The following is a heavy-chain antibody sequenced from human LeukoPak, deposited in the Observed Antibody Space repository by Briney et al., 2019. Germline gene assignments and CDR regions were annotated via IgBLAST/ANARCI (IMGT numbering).Heavy chain of an antibody. CDR2: TSGSGGST. J-gene: IGHJ4*02. D-gene: IGHD2-15*01. Sequence: PGGSLRLSCAASGFTFSSYAMSWVRQAPGKGLEWVSATSGSGGSTYYADSVKGRFTISRDNSKNSLYLQMNSLRAEDTAVYYCARDAAFYCSGGSCYSDYFDYWGQGTLVTVSS. V-gene: IGHV3-23*01. CDR3: ARDAAFYCSGGSCYSDYFDY. CDR1: GFTFSSYA.